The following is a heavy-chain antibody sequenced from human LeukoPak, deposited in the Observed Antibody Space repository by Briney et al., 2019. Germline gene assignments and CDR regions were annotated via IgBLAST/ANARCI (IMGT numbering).Heavy chain of an antibody. Sequence: GASVKVSCKASGYTFTGYYMHWVRQAPGQGLEWMGWINTNSGGTNYAQKFQGRVTMTRDTSISTAYMELSRLRSDDTAVYYCARDEGYSPNWFDPWGQGTLVTVSS. CDR1: GYTFTGYY. CDR2: INTNSGGT. CDR3: ARDEGYSPNWFDP. V-gene: IGHV1-2*02. D-gene: IGHD5-18*01. J-gene: IGHJ5*02.